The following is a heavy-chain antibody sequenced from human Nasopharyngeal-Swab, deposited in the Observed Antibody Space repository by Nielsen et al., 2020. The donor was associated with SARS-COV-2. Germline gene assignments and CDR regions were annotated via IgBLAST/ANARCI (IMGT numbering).Heavy chain of an antibody. CDR3: AKGISSGWSFFDY. Sequence: GGSLRLSCAASGFTFSSYWMSWVRQAPGKGLGWVANIKQDGSEKYYVDSVKGRFTISRDNSKNTLYLQMNSLRAEDTAVYYCAKGISSGWSFFDYWGQGTLVTVSS. CDR2: IKQDGSEK. CDR1: GFTFSSYW. V-gene: IGHV3-7*05. J-gene: IGHJ4*02. D-gene: IGHD6-19*01.